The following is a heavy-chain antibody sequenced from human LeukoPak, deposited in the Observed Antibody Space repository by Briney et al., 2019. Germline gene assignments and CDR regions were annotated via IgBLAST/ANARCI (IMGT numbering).Heavy chain of an antibody. J-gene: IGHJ4*02. V-gene: IGHV4-30-4*01. Sequence: SETLSLTCTVSGGSISSGDYYWSWIRQPPGKGLEWIGYIYYSGSTYYSPSLKSRVTISVDTSKNQFSLKLSSVTAADTAVYFCASFYQAYYFDYWGQGTLVTVSS. CDR2: IYYSGST. D-gene: IGHD2-21*01. CDR3: ASFYQAYYFDY. CDR1: GGSISSGDYY.